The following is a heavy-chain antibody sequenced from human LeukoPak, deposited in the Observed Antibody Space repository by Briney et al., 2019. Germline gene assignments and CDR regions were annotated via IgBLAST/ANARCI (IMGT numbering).Heavy chain of an antibody. CDR1: GFTFSSYA. V-gene: IGHV3-23*01. CDR3: AKDDSSWMRVALDY. J-gene: IGHJ4*02. Sequence: GGSLRLSCAASGFTFSSYAMSWVRQAPGMGLEWVSVISGGGGTTFYADSVKGRFTISRDNSKNTVYLQMNSLRAEDTAVYYCAKDDSSWMRVALDYWGQGTLVTVSS. D-gene: IGHD6-13*01. CDR2: ISGGGGTT.